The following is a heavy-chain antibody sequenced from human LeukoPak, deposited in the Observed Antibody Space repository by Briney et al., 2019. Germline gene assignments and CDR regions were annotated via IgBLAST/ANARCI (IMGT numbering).Heavy chain of an antibody. D-gene: IGHD3-16*01. CDR3: AKVQAPNGGPFDC. V-gene: IGHV3-30*18. Sequence: GGSLRLSCAASDYSFRSFGMHCVRQAPGKGLEWVAVISYDGSNKYYADSVKGRFTISRDNSKNTLYLQMNSLRVEDTAVYYCAKVQAPNGGPFDCWGQGTLVTVSS. CDR1: DYSFRSFG. CDR2: ISYDGSNK. J-gene: IGHJ4*02.